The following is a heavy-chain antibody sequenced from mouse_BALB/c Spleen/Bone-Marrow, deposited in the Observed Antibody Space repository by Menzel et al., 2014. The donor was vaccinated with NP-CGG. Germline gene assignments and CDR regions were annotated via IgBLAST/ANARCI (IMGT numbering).Heavy chain of an antibody. CDR3: ARGSYYEGAMDY. V-gene: IGHV2-9*02. CDR2: IWAGGST. D-gene: IGHD1-1*01. J-gene: IGHJ4*01. Sequence: VQLQQSGPGLVAPSQSLSITCTVSGSSLTSYGVHWVRQPPGKVLEWLGVIWAGGSTNYNSALMSRLSISKDNSKSQVFLKMNSLQTDDTAMYCCARGSYYEGAMDYWGQGTSVTVSS. CDR1: GSSLTSYG.